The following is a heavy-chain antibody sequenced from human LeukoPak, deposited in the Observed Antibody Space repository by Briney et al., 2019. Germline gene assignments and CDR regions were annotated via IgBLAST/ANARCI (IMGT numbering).Heavy chain of an antibody. CDR2: ISAYNGNT. Sequence: GASVKVSCKSSGYTFTSYGISWVRQAPGQGLEWMGWISAYNGNTNYAQKLQGRVTMTRDMSTSTVYMELSSLRSEDTAVYYCARAMTYYDFWSGPYYYYYYMDVWGKGTTVTVSS. CDR3: ARAMTYYDFWSGPYYYYYYMDV. CDR1: GYTFTSYG. D-gene: IGHD3-3*01. J-gene: IGHJ6*03. V-gene: IGHV1-18*01.